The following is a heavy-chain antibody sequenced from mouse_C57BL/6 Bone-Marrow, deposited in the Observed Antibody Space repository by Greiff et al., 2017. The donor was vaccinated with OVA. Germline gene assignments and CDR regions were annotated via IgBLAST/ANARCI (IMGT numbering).Heavy chain of an antibody. CDR1: GYAFSSYW. CDR2: IYPGDGDT. V-gene: IGHV1-80*01. CDR3: ARDYFDY. Sequence: VKLMESGAELVKPGASVKISCKASGYAFSSYWMNWVKQRPGKGLEWIGQIYPGDGDTNYNGKFKGKATLTVDTSSSTAYMQLSSLTSEDSAVYYCARDYFDYWGQGTTLTVSS. J-gene: IGHJ2*01.